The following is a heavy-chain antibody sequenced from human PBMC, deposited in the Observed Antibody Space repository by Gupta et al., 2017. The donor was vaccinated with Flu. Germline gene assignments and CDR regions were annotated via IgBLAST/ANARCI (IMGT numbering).Heavy chain of an antibody. D-gene: IGHD4-23*01. J-gene: IGHJ6*03. Sequence: QVQLQESGPGLVKPSGTLSLTCAVSGGSISSSNWWSWVRQPPGKGLEWIGEIYHSGSTNYNPSLKSRVTISVDKSKNQFSLKLSSVTAADTAVYYCAREVTPEHYYYYYYMDVWGKGTTVTVSS. V-gene: IGHV4-4*02. CDR1: GGSISSSNW. CDR2: IYHSGST. CDR3: AREVTPEHYYYYYYMDV.